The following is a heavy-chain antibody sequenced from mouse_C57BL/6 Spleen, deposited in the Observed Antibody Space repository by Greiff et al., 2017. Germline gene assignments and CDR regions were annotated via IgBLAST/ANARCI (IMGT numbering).Heavy chain of an antibody. V-gene: IGHV1-55*01. CDR1: GYTFTSYW. Sequence: VQLQQSGAELVKPGASVKMSCKASGYTFTSYWITWVKQRPGQGLEWIGVINPGSGGTNYNEKFKGKATLTADKSSSTAYMQLSSLTSEDSAVYFCAREGSSGYYAMDYWGQGTSVTVSS. J-gene: IGHJ4*01. CDR3: AREGSSGYYAMDY. D-gene: IGHD3-2*02. CDR2: INPGSGGT.